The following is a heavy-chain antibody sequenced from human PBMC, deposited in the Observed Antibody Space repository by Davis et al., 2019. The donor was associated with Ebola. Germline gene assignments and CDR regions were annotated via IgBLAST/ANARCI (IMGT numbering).Heavy chain of an antibody. CDR3: AKDDKFASVGPRGVDH. Sequence: GESLKISCTDSVITFSSYAMTWVRQAPGKGLEWVSSISWNSDSVGYVDSVKGRFTISRDNSKNTLYLQMSSLRLEDTAVYFCAKDDKFASVGPRGVDHWGQGTLVTVSS. V-gene: IGHV3-23*01. CDR2: ISWNSDSV. D-gene: IGHD3-10*01. CDR1: VITFSSYA. J-gene: IGHJ4*02.